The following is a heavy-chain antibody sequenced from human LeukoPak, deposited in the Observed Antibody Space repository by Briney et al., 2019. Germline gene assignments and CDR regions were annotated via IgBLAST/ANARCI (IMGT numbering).Heavy chain of an antibody. CDR2: INPSSGGT. D-gene: IGHD4-17*01. V-gene: IGHV1-2*02. Sequence: ASVKVSCKASGYSFSDNYMHWVRQAPGQGLDWMGWINPSSGGTDYAQKFQGRVTMTRDTSISTAYLELSRLRSDDTAVYYCAREVYGDSSFDYWGQGTLLTVSS. CDR3: AREVYGDSSFDY. J-gene: IGHJ4*02. CDR1: GYSFSDNY.